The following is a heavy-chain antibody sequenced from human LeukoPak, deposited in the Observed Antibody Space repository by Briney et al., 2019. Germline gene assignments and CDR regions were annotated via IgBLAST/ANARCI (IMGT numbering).Heavy chain of an antibody. CDR3: ARVSIAARLDYYYYMDV. CDR1: EFTVSSNY. D-gene: IGHD6-6*01. V-gene: IGHV3-53*01. J-gene: IGHJ6*03. Sequence: GGSLRLSCAASEFTVSSNYMNWVRQAPGKGLEWVSLLYSGGRTYYADSVKGRFTFSRDNSKNTLYLQMNSLRAEDTAVYYCARVSIAARLDYYYYMDVWGKGTTVTVSS. CDR2: LYSGGRT.